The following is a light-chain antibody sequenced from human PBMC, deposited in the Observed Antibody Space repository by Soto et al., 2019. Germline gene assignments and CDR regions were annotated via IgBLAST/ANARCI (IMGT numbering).Light chain of an antibody. CDR2: DVS. CDR3: SSFTGSNYV. V-gene: IGLV2-14*03. CDR1: ISDVGGYNF. Sequence: QSALTQPASVSGSPGQSITISCTGTISDVGGYNFVSWYQQYPGKAPKLMICDVSNRPSGVSNRFSGSKSGNTASLTISGXQAEDEADYYCSSFTGSNYVFGTGTKLTVL. J-gene: IGLJ1*01.